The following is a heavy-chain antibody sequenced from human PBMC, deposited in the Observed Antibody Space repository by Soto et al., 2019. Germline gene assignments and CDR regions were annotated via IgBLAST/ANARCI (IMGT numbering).Heavy chain of an antibody. CDR1: GVTFSIYA. J-gene: IGHJ6*02. Sequence: GGSLRLSCAASGVTFSIYAMSWVRQAPGKGLEWVSAISGSGGSTYYADSAKGRFTISRDDSKNTLYLQMNSLRAEDTAVYYCAKYPNIVAGVAANSYSPGMDGWGQGTTVTVSS. CDR3: AKYPNIVAGVAANSYSPGMDG. V-gene: IGHV3-23*01. CDR2: ISGSGGST. D-gene: IGHD2-15*01.